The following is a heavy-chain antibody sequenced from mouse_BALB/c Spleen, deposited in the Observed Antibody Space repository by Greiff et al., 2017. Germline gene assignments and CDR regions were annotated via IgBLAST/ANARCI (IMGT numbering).Heavy chain of an antibody. CDR2: INSNGRST. D-gene: IGHD2-2*01. V-gene: IGHV5-6-3*01. Sequence: EVKLVESGGGLVQPGGSLKLSCAASGFTFSSYGMSWVRQTPDKRLELVATINSNGRSTYYPDSVKGRFTISRDNAKNTLYLQMSSLKSEDTAMYYCARDGYRFAYWGQGTLVTVSA. J-gene: IGHJ3*01. CDR3: ARDGYRFAY. CDR1: GFTFSSYG.